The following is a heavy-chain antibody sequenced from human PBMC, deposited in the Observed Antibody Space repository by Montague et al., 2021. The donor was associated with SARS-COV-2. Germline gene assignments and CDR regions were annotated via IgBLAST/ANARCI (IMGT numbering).Heavy chain of an antibody. D-gene: IGHD6-25*01. V-gene: IGHV4-61*02. CDR3: ARDGYSSGWNGLHWFDP. CDR1: IGSISSGSYY. J-gene: IGHJ5*02. Sequence: TLSFTCTVSIGSISSGSYYWSWIRQPAGKGLEWIGRIYTSGSTNYNPSLKSRVTISVDTSKNQFSLKLSSVTAADTAVYYCARDGYSSGWNGLHWFDPWGQGTLVTVAS. CDR2: IYTSGST.